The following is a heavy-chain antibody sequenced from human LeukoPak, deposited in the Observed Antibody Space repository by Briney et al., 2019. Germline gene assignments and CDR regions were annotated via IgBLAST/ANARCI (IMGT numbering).Heavy chain of an antibody. CDR3: ARVVCSGGSCYSWFDP. J-gene: IGHJ5*02. V-gene: IGHV1-18*01. D-gene: IGHD2-15*01. CDR1: GYTFTSYG. CDR2: ISAYNGNT. Sequence: ASVKVSCKASGYTFTSYGISWVRQAPGQGLEWMGWISAYNGNTNYAQKLQGRVTMTTDTSTSTAYMELRSLRSDDTAVYYCARVVCSGGSCYSWFDPWGQGTLVTVSS.